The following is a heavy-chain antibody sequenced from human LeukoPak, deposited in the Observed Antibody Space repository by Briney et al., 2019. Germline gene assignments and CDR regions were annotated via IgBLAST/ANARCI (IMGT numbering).Heavy chain of an antibody. Sequence: GASVKVSCKASGYTFTGYYMHWVRQAPGQGLEWMGWINPNSGGTNYAQKFQGRVTMTRDTSISTAYMELSRLRSDDTAVYYCARDRVLLWFGEGAYDMDVWGQGTTVTVSS. V-gene: IGHV1-2*02. D-gene: IGHD3-10*01. CDR2: INPNSGGT. CDR1: GYTFTGYY. CDR3: ARDRVLLWFGEGAYDMDV. J-gene: IGHJ6*02.